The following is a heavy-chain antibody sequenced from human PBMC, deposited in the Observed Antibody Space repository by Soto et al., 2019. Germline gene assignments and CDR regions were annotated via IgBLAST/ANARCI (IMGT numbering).Heavy chain of an antibody. J-gene: IGHJ6*02. D-gene: IGHD2-2*01. V-gene: IGHV3-48*02. Sequence: EVQLVESGGGLVQPGGSLRLSSAASGFTFSSYSRNWVRQAPGKGLEWVSYMSSSSSTIYYADSVKGRFTISRDNAKNSLYLQMNSLRDEDTAVYYCARDRDYRYCSSTSCRYYYYYGMDVWGQGTTVTVSS. CDR3: ARDRDYRYCSSTSCRYYYYYGMDV. CDR2: MSSSSSTI. CDR1: GFTFSSYS.